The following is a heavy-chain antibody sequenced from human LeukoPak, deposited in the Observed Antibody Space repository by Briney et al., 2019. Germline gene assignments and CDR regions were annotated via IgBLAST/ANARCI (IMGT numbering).Heavy chain of an antibody. CDR3: ARVGGYSYGRPDDLDY. Sequence: SETLSLTCTVSGGSISSYYWSWIRQPPGKGLEWIGEINHSGSTNYNPSLKSRVTISVDTSKNQFSLKLSSVTAADTAVYYCARVGGYSYGRPDDLDYWGQGTLVTVSS. V-gene: IGHV4-34*01. J-gene: IGHJ4*02. CDR2: INHSGST. D-gene: IGHD5-18*01. CDR1: GGSISSYY.